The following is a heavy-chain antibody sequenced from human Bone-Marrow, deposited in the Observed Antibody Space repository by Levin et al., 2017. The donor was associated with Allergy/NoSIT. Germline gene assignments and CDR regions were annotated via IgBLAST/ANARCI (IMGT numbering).Heavy chain of an antibody. CDR1: GFTFSDYA. CDR3: VKEGIVATIRGGSYFDS. CDR2: ISSNA. V-gene: IGHV3-23*01. D-gene: IGHD5-12*01. J-gene: IGHJ4*02. Sequence: LSLTCAASGFTFSDYAMSWVRQAPGKGLEWVSTISSNAHYADSVKGRFTISTDNSKNTLSLQMNSLTAEDTAIYFCVKEGIVATIRGGSYFDSWGQGTLVTVSS.